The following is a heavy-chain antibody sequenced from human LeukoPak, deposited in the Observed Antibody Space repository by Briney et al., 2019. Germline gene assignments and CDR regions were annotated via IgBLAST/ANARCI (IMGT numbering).Heavy chain of an antibody. CDR1: GYTFTGYY. CDR3: ARSRTYPTGMDV. CDR2: INPNTGGT. D-gene: IGHD2-8*01. V-gene: IGHV1-2*02. J-gene: IGHJ6*02. Sequence: ASVKVSFKASGYTFTGYYIHWVRQAPGQGLEWMGWINPNTGGTNYAQKFQGRVTMTRDTSISTAYMELSRLRSDDTAVYYCARSRTYPTGMDVWGQGTTVTVSS.